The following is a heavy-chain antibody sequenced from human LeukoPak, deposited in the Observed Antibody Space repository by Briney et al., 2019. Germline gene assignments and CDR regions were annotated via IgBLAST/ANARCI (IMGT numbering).Heavy chain of an antibody. J-gene: IGHJ4*02. Sequence: PGGSLRLSCAASEFTFSSYWMHWVRQAPGKGLVWVSRINTDGSSTTYADSVKGRFTISRDNAKKTLYLQMNSLRAEDTAVYYCACSWYLVQPFDYWGQGTLVTVSS. CDR3: ACSWYLVQPFDY. CDR2: INTDGSST. CDR1: EFTFSSYW. D-gene: IGHD6-13*01. V-gene: IGHV3-74*01.